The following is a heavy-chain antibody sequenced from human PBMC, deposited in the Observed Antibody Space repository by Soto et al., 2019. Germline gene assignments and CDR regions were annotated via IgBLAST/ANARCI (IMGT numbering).Heavy chain of an antibody. CDR2: INHRGST. V-gene: IGHV4-34*01. J-gene: IGHJ6*02. CDR1: GGSFSGYY. CDR3: ARVGDYGDYYYYYGIDV. D-gene: IGHD4-17*01. Sequence: SETLSLTCAVYGGSFSGYYCSWIRQPPGKGLEWIGEINHRGSTNYNPSLKSPVTISVDTSKNQFSLKLSSVTAADTAVYDCARVGDYGDYYYYYGIDVWGQGTTVTVS.